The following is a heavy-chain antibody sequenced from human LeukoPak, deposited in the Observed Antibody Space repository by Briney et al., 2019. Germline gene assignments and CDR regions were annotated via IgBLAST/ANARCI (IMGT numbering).Heavy chain of an antibody. Sequence: PGGSLRLSCAASGFTFGNYAMNWVRQAPGKGLEWVSLITGSGGNIYYADSVKGRFTISRDNSKNTLYLQMNSLRAEDTAVYYCAKVREGTSGYYSHYYGMDVWGQGTTVTVSS. CDR3: AKVREGTSGYYSHYYGMDV. V-gene: IGHV3-23*01. D-gene: IGHD3-22*01. CDR2: ITGSGGNI. CDR1: GFTFGNYA. J-gene: IGHJ6*02.